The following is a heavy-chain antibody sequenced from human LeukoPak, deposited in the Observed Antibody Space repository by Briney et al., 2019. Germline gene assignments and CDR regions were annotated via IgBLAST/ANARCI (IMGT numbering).Heavy chain of an antibody. CDR3: ARRRGTWNWFDP. CDR1: GFTFIKYS. Sequence: GGSLRLSCAASGFTFIKYSMTWVRQAPGKGLEWVSAITGSGAFTDYADSVKGRFTISRDNSKNTLYLQMNSLRAEDTAVYYCARRRGTWNWFDPWGQGTLVTVSS. V-gene: IGHV3-23*01. CDR2: ITGSGAFT. D-gene: IGHD1-1*01. J-gene: IGHJ5*02.